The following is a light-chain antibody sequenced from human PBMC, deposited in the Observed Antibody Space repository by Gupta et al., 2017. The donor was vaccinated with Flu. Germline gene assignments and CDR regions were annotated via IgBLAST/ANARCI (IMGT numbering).Light chain of an antibody. Sequence: EIVLTQSPATLSLSPGERATLSCRASQSVKTNLAWYQQKRGQAPRLLIDLASNRATGIPARFSGSGSGTDFTLTISSLEPEDFAVYYCQQRNKWPITFGGGTKVEIK. CDR3: QQRNKWPIT. V-gene: IGKV3-11*01. CDR2: LAS. J-gene: IGKJ4*01. CDR1: QSVKTN.